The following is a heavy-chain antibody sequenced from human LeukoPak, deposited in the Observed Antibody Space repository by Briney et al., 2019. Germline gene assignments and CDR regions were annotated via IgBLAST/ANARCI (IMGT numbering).Heavy chain of an antibody. V-gene: IGHV4-59*12. CDR3: ARDLIVPDAMTGSGSYSTDY. CDR1: GGSISGYY. J-gene: IGHJ4*02. D-gene: IGHD3-10*01. CDR2: MYYNGNT. Sequence: PSETLSLTCTVSGGSISGYYWTWIRQPPGKGLEWIGYMYYNGNTNYNPSLKSRVTMSVDTSKNQFSLKLSSVTAADTAVYYCARDLIVPDAMTGSGSYSTDYWGQGTLATVSS.